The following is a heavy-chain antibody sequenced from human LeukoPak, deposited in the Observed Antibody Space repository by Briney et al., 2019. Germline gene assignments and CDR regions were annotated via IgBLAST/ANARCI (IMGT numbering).Heavy chain of an antibody. CDR3: VKLSSGSGSKFGFDS. CDR2: ITNGGVTT. J-gene: IGHJ4*02. V-gene: IGHV3-23*01. Sequence: GRSLRLSCAASGFTFCSYAMSWVRQTPGKSLEWVSIITNGGVTTYYADSVRGRFTISRDNSKNMLYLQMNSLRAEDTAVYYCVKLSSGSGSKFGFDSWGQGTLVTVSS. D-gene: IGHD6-19*01. CDR1: GFTFCSYA.